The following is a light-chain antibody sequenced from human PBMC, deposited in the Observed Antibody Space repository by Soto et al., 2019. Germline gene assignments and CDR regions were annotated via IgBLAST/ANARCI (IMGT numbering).Light chain of an antibody. V-gene: IGKV3-11*01. CDR1: QSVSSY. CDR3: QQRSNRPPLT. CDR2: DAS. J-gene: IGKJ4*01. Sequence: DIVLTQSPSTLSLSPGERATLSCRASQSVSSYLAWYQQKPGQAPRLLIYDASNRATGIPARFSGSGSGTDYTLTISSLEQEDFAVYYCQQRSNRPPLTFGGGTKVEIK.